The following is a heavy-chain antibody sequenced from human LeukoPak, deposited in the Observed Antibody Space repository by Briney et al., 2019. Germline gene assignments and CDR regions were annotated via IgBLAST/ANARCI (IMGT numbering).Heavy chain of an antibody. D-gene: IGHD2-2*01. CDR1: GGTFSSYA. J-gene: IGHJ1*01. CDR2: IIPIFGTA. CDR3: ARDTVVPAAMKGFQH. Sequence: ASVKVSCKASGGTFSSYAISWVRQAPGQGLEWMGGIIPIFGTANYAQKFQGRVTITADESTSTAYMELSSLRSEDTAVYYCARDTVVPAAMKGFQHWGQGTLVTVYS. V-gene: IGHV1-69*13.